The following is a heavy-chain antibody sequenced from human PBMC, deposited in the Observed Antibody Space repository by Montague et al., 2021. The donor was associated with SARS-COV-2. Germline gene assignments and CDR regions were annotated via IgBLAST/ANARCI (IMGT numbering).Heavy chain of an antibody. D-gene: IGHD5-18*01. V-gene: IGHV4-59*01. CDR2: IYYSGST. CDR3: ASSSGYSYGYYFDY. Sequence: SETLSLICTVSGGSISSYYWSWIRQPPGKGLEWIGYIYYSGSTNYNPSLKSRVTISVDTSKNQFSLKLSSVTAADTAVYYCASSSGYSYGYYFDYWGQGTLVTVSS. CDR1: GGSISSYY. J-gene: IGHJ4*02.